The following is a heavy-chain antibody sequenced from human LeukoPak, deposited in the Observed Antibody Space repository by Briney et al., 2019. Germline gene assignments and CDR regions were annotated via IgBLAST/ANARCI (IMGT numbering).Heavy chain of an antibody. CDR1: GGSISSYY. D-gene: IGHD2-2*02. CDR2: IYYSGST. J-gene: IGHJ5*02. Sequence: PSETLSLTCTVSGGSISSYYWSWIWQPPGKGLEWIGYIYYSGSTNYNPSLKSRVTISVDTSKHQFSLKVSSVTAADTAGYYCARDARDCSSTSCYINWFDPWGQGTLVTVSS. CDR3: ARDARDCSSTSCYINWFDP. V-gene: IGHV4-59*01.